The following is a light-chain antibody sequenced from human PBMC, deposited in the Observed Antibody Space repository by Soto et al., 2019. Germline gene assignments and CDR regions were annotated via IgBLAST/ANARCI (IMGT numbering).Light chain of an antibody. CDR3: QQHNSYPYT. V-gene: IGKV1-5*01. CDR2: DAS. CDR1: QSISTW. Sequence: DIQMTQSPSTLSASVGDRVTITCRASQSISTWLAWYQQKPGKAPKLLIYDASSLESGVPSRFSGSGSGTEFTLTISSLQPDDFTTYSCQQHNSYPYTFGQGTKLEI. J-gene: IGKJ2*01.